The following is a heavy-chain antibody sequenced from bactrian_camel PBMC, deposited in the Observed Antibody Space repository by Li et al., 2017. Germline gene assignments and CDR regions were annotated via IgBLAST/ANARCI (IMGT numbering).Heavy chain of an antibody. D-gene: IGHD2*01. V-gene: IGHV3S10*01. Sequence: DVQLVESGGGSVQAGGSLRLSCVASESTSSYYNAWFREAPGKERVGVAAIDSDGSTKYADSVKGRFTISLDNAKVTLYLQMNNLKPEDTAMYYCAADPGGRVATFPEFWPGPEALGQYWGQGTQVTVS. CDR2: IDSDGST. CDR3: AADPGGRVATFPEFWPGPEALGQY. CDR1: ESTSSYYN. J-gene: IGHJ4*01.